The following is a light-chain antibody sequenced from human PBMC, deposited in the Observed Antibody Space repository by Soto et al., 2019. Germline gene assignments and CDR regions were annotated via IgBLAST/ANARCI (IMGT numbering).Light chain of an antibody. CDR1: SSDVGTYNY. Sequence: QSVLTQPASVSGSPGQSITISCTGTSSDVGTYNYVSWYQQYPAKAPKLMIYDVSNRPSGVSNRFSGSKSGNTASPTISGLQAEDEADYYCYSYTTSGTYVFGTGTKVTVL. J-gene: IGLJ1*01. CDR3: YSYTTSGTYV. V-gene: IGLV2-14*01. CDR2: DVS.